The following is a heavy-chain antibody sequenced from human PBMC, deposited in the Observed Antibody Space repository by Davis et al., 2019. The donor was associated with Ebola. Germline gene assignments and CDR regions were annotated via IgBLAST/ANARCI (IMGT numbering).Heavy chain of an antibody. CDR3: ARVVEIALSSGRRVGHYGMDV. V-gene: IGHV1-2*06. D-gene: IGHD6-19*01. CDR2: INPNSGGT. Sequence: AASVKVSCKASGYTFTGYYMHWVRQAPGQGLEWMGRINPNSGGTNYAQKFQGRVTMTRDTSISTAYMELSRLRSDDTAVYYCARVVEIALSSGRRVGHYGMDVWGKGTTVTVSS. J-gene: IGHJ6*04. CDR1: GYTFTGYY.